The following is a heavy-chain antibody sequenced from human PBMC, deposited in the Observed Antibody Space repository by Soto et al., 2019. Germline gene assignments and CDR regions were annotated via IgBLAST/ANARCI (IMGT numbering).Heavy chain of an antibody. D-gene: IGHD3-16*01. J-gene: IGHJ4*02. Sequence: SETLSLTCTVSGDSMATGGHYYNWIRQVPGKGLEWIGYVYYSGATHYTPSLRARATISRDTSKNQFSLRLISVTAADTALYYCARDRDLQPTVWGFWGQGIQVTVSS. CDR1: GDSMATGGHY. CDR3: ARDRDLQPTVWGF. CDR2: VYYSGAT. V-gene: IGHV4-31*03.